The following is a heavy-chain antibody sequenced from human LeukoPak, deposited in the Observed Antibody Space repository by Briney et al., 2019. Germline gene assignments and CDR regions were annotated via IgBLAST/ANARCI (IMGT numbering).Heavy chain of an antibody. CDR3: ARNVGDY. D-gene: IGHD1-26*01. J-gene: IGHJ4*02. V-gene: IGHV3-7*04. Sequence: PGGSLRLSCAASGFSFSTYWMTWVRQAPGKGLEWVANIKQDGREKNYVDSVKGRFTISRDNAKNSLSLQMDSLRAEDTALYYCARNVGDYWGQGTLVTVSS. CDR2: IKQDGREK. CDR1: GFSFSTYW.